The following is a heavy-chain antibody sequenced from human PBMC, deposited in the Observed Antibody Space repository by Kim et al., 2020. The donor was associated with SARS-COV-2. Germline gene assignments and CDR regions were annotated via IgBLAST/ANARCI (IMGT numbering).Heavy chain of an antibody. Sequence: GGSLRLSCAASGFTFNNYAMTWVRQAPGQGLEWVSAISGNAAGTYYADSVKGRFTISRDNSRNTLFLQMNSLRADDTAVYYCAKKITTPGRSYYYSALDVWGQGTTVTVSS. V-gene: IGHV3-23*01. CDR3: AKKITTPGRSYYYSALDV. CDR2: ISGNAAGT. D-gene: IGHD6-13*01. CDR1: GFTFNNYA. J-gene: IGHJ6*02.